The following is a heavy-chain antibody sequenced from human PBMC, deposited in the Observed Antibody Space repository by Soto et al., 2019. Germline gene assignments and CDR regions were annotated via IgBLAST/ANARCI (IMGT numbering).Heavy chain of an antibody. CDR2: ISGSGGST. CDR1: GFTFRSYA. CDR3: AKGGLGVVVTEGY. D-gene: IGHD2-21*02. Sequence: EVQLLESGGGLVQPGGSLRLSCAASGFTFRSYAMSWVRQAPGKGLEWVSAISGSGGSTYYADSVKGRFTISRDNSKNTLYLQMNSLRAEDTAVYYCAKGGLGVVVTEGYWGQGTLVTVSS. V-gene: IGHV3-23*01. J-gene: IGHJ4*02.